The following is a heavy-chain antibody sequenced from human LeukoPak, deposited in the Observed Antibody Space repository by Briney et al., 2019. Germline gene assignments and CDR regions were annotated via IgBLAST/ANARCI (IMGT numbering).Heavy chain of an antibody. D-gene: IGHD3-22*01. Sequence: ASVKVSCKVSGYTLTELSMHWVRQAPGKGLGWMGGFDREDGETIYAQKFQGRVTITPDETTSTAYMELSSLRSEDTAVYYCARGPADYDPTNWFDPWGQGTLVTVSS. V-gene: IGHV1-24*01. CDR2: FDREDGET. J-gene: IGHJ5*02. CDR3: ARGPADYDPTNWFDP. CDR1: GYTLTELS.